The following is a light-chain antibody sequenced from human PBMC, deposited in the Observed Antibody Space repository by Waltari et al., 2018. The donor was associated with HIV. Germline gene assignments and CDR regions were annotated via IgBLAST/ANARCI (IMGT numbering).Light chain of an antibody. J-gene: IGLJ3*02. CDR2: DTS. V-gene: IGLV1-51*01. CDR3: AAWDSSLSVAV. CDR1: SFHIGYNY. Sequence: QSVLTPPPSVSAAPGQNVPIPCSGRSFHIGYNYLSCYQQLPRTAPKLLIYDTSNRPSGIPDRFSGSKCATSATLVIDGLQTGDEADYYCAAWDSSLSVAVFGGGTQVTVL.